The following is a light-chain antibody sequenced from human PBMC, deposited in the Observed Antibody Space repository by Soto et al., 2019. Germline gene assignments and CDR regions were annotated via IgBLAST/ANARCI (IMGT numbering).Light chain of an antibody. CDR3: QQYYSTPS. CDR1: QSVLYSSNNKNY. CDR2: WAS. Sequence: DIVMTPSPDSLAVSLGERATINCKSSQSVLYSSNNKNYFAWYQQKPGQPPKLLIYWASIRESGVPDRFSGSGAGTDFTLTISSLQAEDVAVYYCQQYYSTPSFGPGTKVDIK. J-gene: IGKJ3*01. V-gene: IGKV4-1*01.